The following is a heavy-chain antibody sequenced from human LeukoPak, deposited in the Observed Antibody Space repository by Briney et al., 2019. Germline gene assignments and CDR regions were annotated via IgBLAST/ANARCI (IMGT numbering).Heavy chain of an antibody. Sequence: PGGSLRLSCAAYGFTFSSYAMHWVRQAPGKGLEWVAVISYDGSNKYYADSVKGRFTISRDNSKNTLYLQMNSLRAEDTAVYYCARDHDWLLYRGYYYGMDVWGQGTTVTVSS. D-gene: IGHD3-9*01. CDR1: GFTFSSYA. V-gene: IGHV3-30-3*01. CDR3: ARDHDWLLYRGYYYGMDV. CDR2: ISYDGSNK. J-gene: IGHJ6*02.